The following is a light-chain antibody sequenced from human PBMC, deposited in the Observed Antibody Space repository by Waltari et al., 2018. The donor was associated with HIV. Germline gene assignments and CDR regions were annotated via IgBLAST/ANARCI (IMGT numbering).Light chain of an antibody. CDR3: LQYDTYPFT. J-gene: IGKJ3*01. CDR1: QNIRNS. V-gene: IGKV1-16*02. Sequence: DIQMTQSPSTLSASVGDRVTITCRASQNIRNSLAWFQHKPGRAPKSLIYAASNLQSGVPSKFSGSESGTDFTLTISDLQPEDFATYYCLQYDTYPFTFGPGTKVDI. CDR2: AAS.